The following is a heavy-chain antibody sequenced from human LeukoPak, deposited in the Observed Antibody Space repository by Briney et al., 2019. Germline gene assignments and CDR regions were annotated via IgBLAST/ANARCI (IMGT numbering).Heavy chain of an antibody. CDR2: IYYSGST. D-gene: IGHD3-22*01. CDR1: GGSISSGDYY. CDR3: ARDRGGRYYYDSSGRAPHYFDY. J-gene: IGHJ4*02. Sequence: SETLSLTCTVSGGSISSGDYYWSWIRQPPGKGLEWIGYIYYSGSTYYNPSLKSRVTISVDTSKNQFSLKLSSVTAADTAVYYCARDRGGRYYYDSSGRAPHYFDYRGQGTLVTVSS. V-gene: IGHV4-30-4*01.